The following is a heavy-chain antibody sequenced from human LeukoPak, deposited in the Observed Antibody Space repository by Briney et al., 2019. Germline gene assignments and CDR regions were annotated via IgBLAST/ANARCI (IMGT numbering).Heavy chain of an antibody. CDR2: IYYSGST. CDR3: ARNPIAMVRGVIRDNWFDP. CDR1: GGSISSGDYY. Sequence: PSQTLSLTCTVSGGSISSGDYYWSWIRQPPGKGLEWIGYIYYSGSTYYNPSLKSRVTISVDTSKNQISLKLSSVTAADTAVYFCARNPIAMVRGVIRDNWFDPWGQGTLVTVSS. J-gene: IGHJ5*02. D-gene: IGHD3-10*01. V-gene: IGHV4-30-4*08.